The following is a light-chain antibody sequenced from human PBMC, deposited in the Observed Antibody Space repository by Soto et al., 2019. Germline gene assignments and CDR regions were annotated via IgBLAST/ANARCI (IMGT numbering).Light chain of an antibody. CDR1: QTVSSNS. V-gene: IGKV3-20*01. Sequence: EIVLTQSPGTLSLSPGEGATLSCRASQTVSSNSLAWYQQKRGQAPRLLIYGASSRATGIPDRFSGSGSGTDFTLTIGRLEPEDFAVYYCQQYGSSPYTFGQGTKVDIK. CDR2: GAS. CDR3: QQYGSSPYT. J-gene: IGKJ2*01.